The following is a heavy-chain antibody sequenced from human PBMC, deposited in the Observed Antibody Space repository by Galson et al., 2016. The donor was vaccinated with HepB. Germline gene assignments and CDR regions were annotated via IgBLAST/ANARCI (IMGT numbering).Heavy chain of an antibody. CDR2: VSYSGTT. D-gene: IGHD4-11*01. J-gene: IGHJ4*02. CDR1: GASISTSGHY. Sequence: SETLSLTCTVSGASISTSGHYGGWIRQPPGKGLEWIVSVSYSGTTYYNPSLKSRITTSVDTSKNQFSLKLRSVTAADTAVYYCARIFPYNNYVGSFDYWGQGALVTVSS. CDR3: ARIFPYNNYVGSFDY. V-gene: IGHV4-39*01.